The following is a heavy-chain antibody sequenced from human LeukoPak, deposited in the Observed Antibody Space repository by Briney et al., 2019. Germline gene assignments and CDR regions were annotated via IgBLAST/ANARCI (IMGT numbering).Heavy chain of an antibody. CDR2: INPNSGGT. CDR1: GYTFTGYY. V-gene: IGHV1-2*02. D-gene: IGHD3-3*01. CDR3: ARDPGDRFLEWSDAFDI. Sequence: ASVKVSCKASGYTFTGYYMHWVRQAPGQGLEWMGWINPNSGGTNYAQKFQGRVTMTRDTSISTAYMELSRLRSDDTAVYYCARDPGDRFLEWSDAFDIWGQGTMVTVSS. J-gene: IGHJ3*02.